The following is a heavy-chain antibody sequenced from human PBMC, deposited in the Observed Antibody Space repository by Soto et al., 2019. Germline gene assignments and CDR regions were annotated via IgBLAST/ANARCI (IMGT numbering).Heavy chain of an antibody. J-gene: IGHJ6*02. CDR3: ARVLRIAVADNYYYYGMDV. CDR2: IIPIFGTA. Sequence: QVQLVQSGAEVKKPGSSVKVSCKASGGTFSSYAISWVRQAPGQGLEWMGGIIPIFGTANYAQKFQGRVTITADKSTSTGYMELSSLRPEDTAVYYCARVLRIAVADNYYYYGMDVWGQGTTVTVSS. V-gene: IGHV1-69*06. CDR1: GGTFSSYA. D-gene: IGHD6-19*01.